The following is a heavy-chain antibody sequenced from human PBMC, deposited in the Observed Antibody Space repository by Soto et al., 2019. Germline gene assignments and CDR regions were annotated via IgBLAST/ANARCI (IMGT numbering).Heavy chain of an antibody. J-gene: IGHJ3*02. Sequence: SETLSLTCTVSGGSISSYYWSWIRQPPGKGLEWIGYIYYSGSTNYNPSLKSRVTISVDTSKNQFSLKLSSVTAADTAVYYCARDYYVILTGQGPYDAFDIWGQGTMVTVSS. CDR3: ARDYYVILTGQGPYDAFDI. V-gene: IGHV4-59*01. CDR2: IYYSGST. CDR1: GGSISSYY. D-gene: IGHD3-9*01.